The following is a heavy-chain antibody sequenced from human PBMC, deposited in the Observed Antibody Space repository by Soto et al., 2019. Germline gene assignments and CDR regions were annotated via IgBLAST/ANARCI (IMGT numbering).Heavy chain of an antibody. J-gene: IGHJ4*02. CDR3: ATRSPAFDY. CDR2: INPSGGST. CDR1: GYTFTSYY. V-gene: IGHV1-46*01. Sequence: ASVKVSCKASGYTFTSYYMHWVRQAPGQGLEWMGIINPSGGSTSYAQKFQGRVTMTTDTSTSTAYMGLRSLRSDDTAVYYCATRSPAFDYWGQGTQVTVSS.